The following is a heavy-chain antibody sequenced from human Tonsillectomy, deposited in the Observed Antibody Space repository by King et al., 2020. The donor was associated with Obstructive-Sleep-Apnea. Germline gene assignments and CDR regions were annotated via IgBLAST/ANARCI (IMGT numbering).Heavy chain of an antibody. CDR1: GFTFSSYD. Sequence: DVQLVESGGGLVQPGGSLRLSCAASGFTFSSYDMHWVRQATGKGLEWVSAIGTAGDPYYPGSVKGRFTISRENAKNSLYLQMNRLRGGDTALSYCARGKYRSGHPLDPVGYFDLWGRGTLVTVSS. J-gene: IGHJ2*01. CDR3: ARGKYRSGHPLDPVGYFDL. D-gene: IGHD3-3*01. CDR2: IGTAGDP. V-gene: IGHV3-13*05.